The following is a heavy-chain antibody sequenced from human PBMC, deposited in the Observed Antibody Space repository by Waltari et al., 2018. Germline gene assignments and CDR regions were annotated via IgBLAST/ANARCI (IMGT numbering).Heavy chain of an antibody. CDR2: IKQDGSEK. V-gene: IGHV3-7*01. Sequence: EVQLVESGGGLVQPGGSLRLSCAASGFTFSSYCMSWVRQAPGKGLEWVANIKQDGSEKYYVDSVKGRFTISRDNAKNSLYLQMNSLRAEDTAVYYCARDRRGEAAANRPYYYYGMDVWGQGTTVTVSS. J-gene: IGHJ6*02. D-gene: IGHD6-13*01. CDR1: GFTFSSYC. CDR3: ARDRRGEAAANRPYYYYGMDV.